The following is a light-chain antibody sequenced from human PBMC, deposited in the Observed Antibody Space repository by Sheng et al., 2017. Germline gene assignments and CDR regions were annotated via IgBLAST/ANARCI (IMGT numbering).Light chain of an antibody. J-gene: IGKJ1*01. CDR1: QSVSSTY. CDR2: GAS. Sequence: EIVLTQSPGTLSLSPGERATLSCRASQSVSSTYLAWYQHKPGQAPRLLIYGASSRATGIPDRFSGSGSGTDFTLTISRLESEDFAVYYCQQYETSPVTFGQGTKVEI. CDR3: QQYETSPVT. V-gene: IGKV3-20*01.